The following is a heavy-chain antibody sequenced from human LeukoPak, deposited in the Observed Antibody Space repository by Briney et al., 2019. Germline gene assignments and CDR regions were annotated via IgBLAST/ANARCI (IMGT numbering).Heavy chain of an antibody. CDR3: ARSRPPYTAPENVHYYYYGMDV. CDR1: GGSISSGGYY. Sequence: TSETLSLTCTVSGGSISSGGYYWSWIRQHPGKGLEWIGYIYYSGSTYYNPSLKSRVTISVDTSKNQFSLKLSSVTAADTAVYYCARSRPPYTAPENVHYYYYGMDVWGQGTTVTVSS. V-gene: IGHV4-31*03. CDR2: IYYSGST. J-gene: IGHJ6*02. D-gene: IGHD5-18*01.